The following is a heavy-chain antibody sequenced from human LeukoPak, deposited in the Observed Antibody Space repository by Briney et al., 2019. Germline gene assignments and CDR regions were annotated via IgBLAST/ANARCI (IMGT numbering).Heavy chain of an antibody. CDR1: GFTFSSYG. Sequence: GRSLRLSCAASGFTFSSYGMHWVRQAPGKGLEWVAVISYDGSNKYYADSVKGRFTISRDNSKNTLYLQMNSLRAEDTAVYYCANEILPHYGSVPSMDVWDQGTTVTVSS. CDR3: ANEILPHYGSVPSMDV. D-gene: IGHD3-10*01. J-gene: IGHJ6*02. V-gene: IGHV3-30*18. CDR2: ISYDGSNK.